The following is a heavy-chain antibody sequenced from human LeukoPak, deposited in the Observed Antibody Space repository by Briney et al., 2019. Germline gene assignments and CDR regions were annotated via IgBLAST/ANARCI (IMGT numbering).Heavy chain of an antibody. CDR2: IHASGTT. D-gene: IGHD5-18*01. CDR3: ARAARGYSVAFDI. CDR1: GGSISSYY. J-gene: IGHJ3*02. Sequence: SETLSLTCTVSGGSISSYYWSWIRQPAGKGLEWIGRIHASGTTNYNPSLKNRVTMSVDTSKNQFSLKVRSVTAADTAVYYCARAARGYSVAFDIWGQGTMVTVSS. V-gene: IGHV4-4*07.